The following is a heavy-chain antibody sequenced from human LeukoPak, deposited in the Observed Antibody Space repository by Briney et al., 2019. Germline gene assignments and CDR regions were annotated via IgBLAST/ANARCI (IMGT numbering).Heavy chain of an antibody. CDR3: ASKSSSSFYYYYGMDV. Sequence: ASVKVSCKASGYTFTGYYMHWVRQAPGQGLEWMGWINPNSGGTNYAQKFQGGVTMTRDTSISTAYMELSRLRSDDTAVYYCASKSSSSFYYYYGMDVWGQGTTVTVSS. CDR1: GYTFTGYY. J-gene: IGHJ6*02. D-gene: IGHD6-6*01. V-gene: IGHV1-2*02. CDR2: INPNSGGT.